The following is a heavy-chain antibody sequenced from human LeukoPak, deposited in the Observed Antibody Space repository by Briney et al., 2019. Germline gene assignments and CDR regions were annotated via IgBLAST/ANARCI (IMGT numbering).Heavy chain of an antibody. Sequence: ASVKVSCKSCVYTFTRYDMNWVRQATGQGREWMGWMNPNSGDTGYEQKFQGRVTMTRDTSISTAYMELSSPRSEDTAVYYCARGLREYSDDDFPIPGYWGQGTLVTVSS. J-gene: IGHJ4*02. CDR3: ARGLREYSDDDFPIPGY. V-gene: IGHV1-8*01. CDR1: VYTFTRYD. D-gene: IGHD5-12*01. CDR2: MNPNSGDT.